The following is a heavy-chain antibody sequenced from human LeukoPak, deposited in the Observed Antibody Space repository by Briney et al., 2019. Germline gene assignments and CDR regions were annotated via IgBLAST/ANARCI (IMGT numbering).Heavy chain of an antibody. CDR1: EITLRNYG. Sequence: GGSLRPSFAFPEITLRNYGMSWVRQPPGKGLEWVAVMSAGVGRTNYAGSVKGRFTISRDNPKNTLYLQMNSLRAEDTAVYFCAKRGVVTRVILVGFHKEAYYFDSWGQGALVTVSS. V-gene: IGHV3-23*01. J-gene: IGHJ4*02. CDR2: MSAGVGRT. CDR3: AKRGVVTRVILVGFHKEAYYFDS. D-gene: IGHD3-22*01.